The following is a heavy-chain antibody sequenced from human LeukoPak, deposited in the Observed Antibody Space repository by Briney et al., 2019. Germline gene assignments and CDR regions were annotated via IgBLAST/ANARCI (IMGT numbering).Heavy chain of an antibody. D-gene: IGHD1-14*01. CDR1: GFTFSSYA. V-gene: IGHV3-64D*06. J-gene: IGHJ4*02. CDR2: ISRSEESI. CDR3: VKGTYTAAR. Sequence: GGSLRLSSSASGFTFSSYAMHWVRQAPGKGLEYVSAISRSEESIYYADSVKGRISISRDNAKNTLYLQMSSLRAEDTGVYYCVKGTYTAARWGQGRLVTV.